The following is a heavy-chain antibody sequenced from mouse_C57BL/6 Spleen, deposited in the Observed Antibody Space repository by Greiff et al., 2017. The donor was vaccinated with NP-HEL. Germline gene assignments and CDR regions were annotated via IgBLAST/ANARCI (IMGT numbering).Heavy chain of an antibody. CDR3: ARCYYYGSSLDY. Sequence: QVQLQPGAELVRPGSSVKLSCKASGYTFTSYWMDWVKQRPGQGLEWIGNIYPSDSETHYNQKFKDKATLTVDKSSSTAYMQLSSLTSEDSAVYYCARCYYYGSSLDYWGQGTTLTVSS. D-gene: IGHD1-1*01. V-gene: IGHV1-61*01. CDR2: IYPSDSET. CDR1: GYTFTSYW. J-gene: IGHJ2*01.